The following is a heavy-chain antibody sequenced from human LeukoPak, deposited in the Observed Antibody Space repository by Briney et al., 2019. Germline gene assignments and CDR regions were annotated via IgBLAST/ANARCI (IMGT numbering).Heavy chain of an antibody. V-gene: IGHV3-33*06. Sequence: GTSLRLPCATSGFTFSHYGMHWVRQAPGKGLEWVAVIWSDGSNRYYRDPVKGRFTISRDNFQRTVYLQMNSLRAEDTAVYYCAKDVQRGFDYSNSLDNWGQGTLVTVSS. J-gene: IGHJ4*02. CDR1: GFTFSHYG. CDR3: AKDVQRGFDYSNSLDN. D-gene: IGHD4-11*01. CDR2: IWSDGSNR.